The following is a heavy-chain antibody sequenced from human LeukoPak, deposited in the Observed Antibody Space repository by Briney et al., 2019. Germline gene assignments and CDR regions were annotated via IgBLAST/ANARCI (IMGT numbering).Heavy chain of an antibody. Sequence: SETLSLTCTVSGGTISNGGYYWSWLRQHPGKGLEWIVYIYYSGSTYYNPSLKSRVTISVDASKNQFSLKLTSVTAADTAVYYCARASRGGVIVLGYFDYWGQGTLVTVSS. CDR2: IYYSGST. V-gene: IGHV4-31*03. CDR1: GGTISNGGYY. J-gene: IGHJ4*02. CDR3: ARASRGGVIVLGYFDY. D-gene: IGHD3-16*02.